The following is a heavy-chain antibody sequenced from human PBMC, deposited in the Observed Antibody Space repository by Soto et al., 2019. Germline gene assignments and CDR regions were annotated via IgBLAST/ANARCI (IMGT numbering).Heavy chain of an antibody. Sequence: EVQLVESGGGLVQPGGSLRLSCAASGFTFSSYWMHWVRQAPGKGLVWVSRINSDGSSTSYADSVKGRFTISRDNAKNTLYLQMSSLRAEDTAVYYCARGSPQVTWIQLWRLCFRWGQGTLVTVSS. V-gene: IGHV3-74*01. CDR1: GFTFSSYW. CDR2: INSDGSST. J-gene: IGHJ4*02. D-gene: IGHD5-18*01. CDR3: ARGSPQVTWIQLWRLCFR.